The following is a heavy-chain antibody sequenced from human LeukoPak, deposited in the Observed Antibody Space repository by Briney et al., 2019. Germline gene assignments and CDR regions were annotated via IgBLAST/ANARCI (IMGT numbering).Heavy chain of an antibody. Sequence: PSETLSLTCTVSGGSIRSYYWSWIRQPPGKGLEWIGYIYYSGSTNYNPSLKSRVTISVDTSKNQFSLKLSSVTAADTAVYYCARGATPRDYWGQGTLVTVSS. CDR3: ARGATPRDY. CDR2: IYYSGST. V-gene: IGHV4-59*08. J-gene: IGHJ4*02. D-gene: IGHD1-26*01. CDR1: GGSIRSYY.